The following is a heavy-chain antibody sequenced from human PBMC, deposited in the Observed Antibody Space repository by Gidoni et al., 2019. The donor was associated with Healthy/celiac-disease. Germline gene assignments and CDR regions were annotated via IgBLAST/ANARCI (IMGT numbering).Heavy chain of an antibody. CDR2: IYYSGST. V-gene: IGHV4-31*03. Sequence: QVQLQESGPGLVKPSQTLSLTCTVSGGSISSGGYYWSWIRQHPGKGLEWIGYIYYSGSTYYNPSLKSRVTISVDTSKNQFSLKLSSVTAADTAVYYCARVLVLGGAALIDYWGQGTLVTVSS. CDR3: ARVLVLGGAALIDY. D-gene: IGHD3-16*01. CDR1: GGSISSGGYY. J-gene: IGHJ4*02.